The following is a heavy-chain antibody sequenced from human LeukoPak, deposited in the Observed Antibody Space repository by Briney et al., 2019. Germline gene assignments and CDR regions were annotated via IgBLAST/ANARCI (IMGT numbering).Heavy chain of an antibody. J-gene: IGHJ2*01. CDR2: LYSAGGT. D-gene: IGHD3-10*01. Sequence: PGGSLTLSCEGSGFSVGSKYMNWVRQAPGKGLEWVSILYSAGGTYYADSVKGRFTVSRDSSKNTLYLHMNSLRVEDTAVYYCARVGDHYHWYLDVWGRGTLVTVSS. V-gene: IGHV3-53*01. CDR1: GFSVGSKY. CDR3: ARVGDHYHWYLDV.